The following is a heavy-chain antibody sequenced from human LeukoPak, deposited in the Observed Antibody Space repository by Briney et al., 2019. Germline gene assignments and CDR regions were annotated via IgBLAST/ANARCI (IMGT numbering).Heavy chain of an antibody. Sequence: ASVKVSCEASGYTFTGYYMHWVRQAPGQGLEWMGRINPNSGGTNYAQKFQGRVTMTRDTSISTAYMELSRLRSDDTAVYYCARAEYSYYYYYMDVWGKGTTVTVSS. CDR2: INPNSGGT. D-gene: IGHD5-18*01. CDR1: GYTFTGYY. V-gene: IGHV1-2*06. J-gene: IGHJ6*03. CDR3: ARAEYSYYYYYMDV.